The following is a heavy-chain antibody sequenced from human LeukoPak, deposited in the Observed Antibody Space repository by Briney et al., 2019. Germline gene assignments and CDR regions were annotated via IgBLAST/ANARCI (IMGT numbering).Heavy chain of an antibody. D-gene: IGHD6-19*01. CDR3: ARERDDSGWSGFNY. CDR2: IYYSRST. Sequence: SETLSLTCTVSGGSISSYYWSWIRQPPGKGLEWIGYIYYSRSTNYNPSLRSRVTMSVDTSKNQFSLKLTSVTAADTAVYYCARERDDSGWSGFNYWGQGTLVTVSS. V-gene: IGHV4-59*01. J-gene: IGHJ4*02. CDR1: GGSISSYY.